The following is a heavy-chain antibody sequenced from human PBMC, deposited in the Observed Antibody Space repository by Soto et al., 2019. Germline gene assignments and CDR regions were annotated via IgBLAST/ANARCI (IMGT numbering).Heavy chain of an antibody. Sequence: QVQLVQSGAEVKKPGASVKVSCKASGYTFTGYYMHWVRQAPGQGLEWMGWINPNSGGTNYAQKFQGWVTMTRDTSISTAYMELSRLRSDDTAVYYCARATEHSSSWYWGEPYYYYYGMDVWGQGTTVTVSS. J-gene: IGHJ6*02. CDR2: INPNSGGT. CDR3: ARATEHSSSWYWGEPYYYYYGMDV. CDR1: GYTFTGYY. V-gene: IGHV1-2*04. D-gene: IGHD6-13*01.